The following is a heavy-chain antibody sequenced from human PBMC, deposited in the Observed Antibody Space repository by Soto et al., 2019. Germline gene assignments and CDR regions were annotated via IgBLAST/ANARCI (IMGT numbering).Heavy chain of an antibody. CDR2: ISYDGSNK. Sequence: QVQLVESGGGVVQPGRSLRLSCAASGFTFSNYGMHWVRQAPGKGLEWVAVISYDGSNKYYADAVKGRFTISRDNSKNTLYLQMNSLRAEDTAVYYCAKGGYNYGPDRFDYWGQGTLVTVSS. J-gene: IGHJ4*02. CDR3: AKGGYNYGPDRFDY. D-gene: IGHD5-18*01. V-gene: IGHV3-30*18. CDR1: GFTFSNYG.